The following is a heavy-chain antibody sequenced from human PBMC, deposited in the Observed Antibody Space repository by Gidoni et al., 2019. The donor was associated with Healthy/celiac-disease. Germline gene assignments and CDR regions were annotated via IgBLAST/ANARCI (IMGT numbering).Heavy chain of an antibody. Sequence: QVQLVESGGGVVQPGRSLRLSCAAAGFTFSSYGMPWVRQAPGKGLEWVAVIWYDGSNKYYADSVKGRFTISRDNSKNTLYLQMNSLRAEDTAVYYCAREGNRGGWFDPWGQGTLVTVSS. CDR2: IWYDGSNK. V-gene: IGHV3-33*01. J-gene: IGHJ5*02. CDR1: GFTFSSYG. CDR3: AREGNRGGWFDP. D-gene: IGHD3-10*01.